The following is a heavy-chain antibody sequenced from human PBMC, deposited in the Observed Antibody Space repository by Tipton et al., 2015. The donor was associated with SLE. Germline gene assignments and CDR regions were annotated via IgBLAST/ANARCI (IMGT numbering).Heavy chain of an antibody. J-gene: IGHJ6*03. D-gene: IGHD3-3*01. CDR1: GFTFSSYA. CDR2: ISYDGSNK. Sequence: SLRLSCAASGFTFSSYAMHWVRQAPGKGLEWVAVISYDGSNKYYADSVKGRFTISRDNSKNTLYLQMNSLRAEDTAVYYCAKDRGEDNYYYMDVWGKGTTVTVSS. V-gene: IGHV3-30*14. CDR3: AKDRGEDNYYYMDV.